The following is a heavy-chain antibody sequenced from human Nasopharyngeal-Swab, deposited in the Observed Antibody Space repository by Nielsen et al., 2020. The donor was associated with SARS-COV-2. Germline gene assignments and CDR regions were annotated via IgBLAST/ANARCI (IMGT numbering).Heavy chain of an antibody. Sequence: ASVKVSCQASGYTFTSYDINCVRHSTGQGLEWMGLMNPNSGNTGYAQKFQRRVTMTRNTSISTAYMELSSLRSEDTAVYYCARGGVPGYYYYYYYMDVWGKGTTGNDSS. CDR1: GYTFTSYD. CDR2: MNPNSGNT. J-gene: IGHJ6*03. CDR3: ARGGVPGYYYYYYYMDV. D-gene: IGHD3-10*01. V-gene: IGHV1-8*01.